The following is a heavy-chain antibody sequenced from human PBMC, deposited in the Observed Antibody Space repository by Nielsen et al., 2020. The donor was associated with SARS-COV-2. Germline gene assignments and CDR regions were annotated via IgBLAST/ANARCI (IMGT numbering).Heavy chain of an antibody. CDR2: ISSSSTYI. CDR1: GFTFSSYS. CDR3: AREGIAAAGMSMDV. Sequence: GGSLRLSCAASGFTFSSYSMNWVRQTPGKGLEWVSSISSSSTYIYYADSVKCRFTISRDNAKNSLYLQMNSLRAEDTAVYYCAREGIAAAGMSMDVWGQGTTVTVSS. V-gene: IGHV3-21*01. D-gene: IGHD6-13*01. J-gene: IGHJ6*02.